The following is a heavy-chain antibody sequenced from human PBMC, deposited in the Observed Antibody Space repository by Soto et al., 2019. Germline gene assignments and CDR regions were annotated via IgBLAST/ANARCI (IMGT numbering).Heavy chain of an antibody. CDR3: VKDNRGSY. Sequence: EVQLVESGGGLVQPGGSLRLSCAASGFTFSTCWMMWVRQAPGKGLEWVANINQDGSERDYVDSVKGRFTNSRDNAKNSLYLQMNSLRAEDTAVYYCVKDNRGSYWGQGTLVTVSS. CDR1: GFTFSTCW. J-gene: IGHJ4*02. CDR2: INQDGSER. D-gene: IGHD3-10*01. V-gene: IGHV3-7*01.